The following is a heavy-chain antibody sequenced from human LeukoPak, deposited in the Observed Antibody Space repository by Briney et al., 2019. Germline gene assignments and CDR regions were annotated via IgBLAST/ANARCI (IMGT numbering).Heavy chain of an antibody. D-gene: IGHD6-19*01. CDR3: ARRSSGRHYSIDY. CDR1: GGSISSSSYY. J-gene: IGHJ4*02. V-gene: IGHV4-39*01. Sequence: TSETLSLTCTVSGGSISSSSYYWGWIRQPPGKGLEWIGSIYYSGSTYYNPSLKSRVTISVDTSKNQFSLKLSSVTAADTAVYYCARRSSGRHYSIDYWGQGTLVTVSS. CDR2: IYYSGST.